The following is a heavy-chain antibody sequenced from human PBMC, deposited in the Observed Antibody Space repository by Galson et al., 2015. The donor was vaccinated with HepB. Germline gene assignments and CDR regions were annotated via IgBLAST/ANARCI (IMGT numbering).Heavy chain of an antibody. CDR1: GFAFSTYS. CDR3: SSLMPDDVVAAATFDY. V-gene: IGHV3-49*04. J-gene: IGHJ4*01. D-gene: IGHD6-13*01. Sequence: SLRLSCAASGFAFSTYSMNWVRQAPGKGLEWVSFIRSKVYGGTTEYAASVKGRFTMSRDDSKSIAYLQMNSLKTEDTAVYYCSSLMPDDVVAAATFDYWGHGILVTVSS. CDR2: IRSKVYGGTT.